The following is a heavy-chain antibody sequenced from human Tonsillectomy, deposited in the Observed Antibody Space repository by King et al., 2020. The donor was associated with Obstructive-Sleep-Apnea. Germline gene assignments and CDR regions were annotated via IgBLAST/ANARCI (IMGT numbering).Heavy chain of an antibody. V-gene: IGHV4-31*03. CDR3: ASREVGLRYFDWPVGFDP. CDR1: GGSISSGGYY. Sequence: VPLQESGPGLVKPSQTLSLTCTVSGGSISSGGYYWSWIRQHPGKGLEWIGYIYYSGSTYYNPSLKSRVTISVDTSKNQFSLKLSSVTAADTAVYYCASREVGLRYFDWPVGFDPWGQGTLVTVSS. CDR2: IYYSGST. D-gene: IGHD3-9*01. J-gene: IGHJ5*02.